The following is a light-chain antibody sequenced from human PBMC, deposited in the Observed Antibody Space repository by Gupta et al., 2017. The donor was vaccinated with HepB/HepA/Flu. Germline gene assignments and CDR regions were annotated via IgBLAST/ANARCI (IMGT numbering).Light chain of an antibody. CDR1: SLRSYY. CDR3: NARDSSGSHVV. Sequence: SSELTQDPAASVALGQTVRITFQGDSLRSYYASWYQQKPGQAPILVIYGKNDRPSGIPDRFSGSSSGNTASLTITGAQAEDEADYYCNARDSSGSHVVFGGGTKLTVL. J-gene: IGLJ2*01. V-gene: IGLV3-19*01. CDR2: GKN.